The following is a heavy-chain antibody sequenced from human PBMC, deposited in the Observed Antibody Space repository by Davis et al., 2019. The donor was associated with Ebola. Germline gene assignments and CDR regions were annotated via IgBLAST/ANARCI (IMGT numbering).Heavy chain of an antibody. CDR3: ARRPSPMDYYFDY. CDR2: IYPGDSDT. D-gene: IGHD3/OR15-3a*01. CDR1: GYSFSKYW. Sequence: PGGSLRLSCKVSGYSFSKYWIGWVRQMPGKGLEWMGIIYPGDSDTRYSPSFQGQVTISVDKSISTAYLQWSSLKASDTAMYYCARRPSPMDYYFDYWGQGTLVTVSS. J-gene: IGHJ4*02. V-gene: IGHV5-51*01.